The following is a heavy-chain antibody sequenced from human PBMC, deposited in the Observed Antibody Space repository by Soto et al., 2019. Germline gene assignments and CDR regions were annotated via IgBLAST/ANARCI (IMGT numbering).Heavy chain of an antibody. V-gene: IGHV3-30*18. J-gene: IGHJ1*01. D-gene: IGHD3-10*01. CDR1: GFTSSSYG. Sequence: QVQLVESGGGVVQPGRSLRLSCAASGFTSSSYGMHWVRQAPGKGLEWVAVISYDGSNKYYADSVKGRFTISRDNSKNTLYLQMNSLRAEDTAVYYCANGRCITMVRGVLWGQGTLVTVSS. CDR2: ISYDGSNK. CDR3: ANGRCITMVRGVL.